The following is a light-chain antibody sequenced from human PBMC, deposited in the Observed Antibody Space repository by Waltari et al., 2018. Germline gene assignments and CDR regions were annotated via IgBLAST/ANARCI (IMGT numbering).Light chain of an antibody. J-gene: IGKJ3*01. CDR1: QSLLYSTGYND. CDR2: LGS. V-gene: IGKV2-28*01. CDR3: MQALDTPLT. Sequence: DIVMTQSPLSLPVTPGEPASISCKSSQSLLYSTGYNDLDWYLPKPGQSPQLLIYLGSYRASGVPDRFSGSGSGTDFTLKISRVEADDVGVYFCMQALDTPLTFGPGTKVDF.